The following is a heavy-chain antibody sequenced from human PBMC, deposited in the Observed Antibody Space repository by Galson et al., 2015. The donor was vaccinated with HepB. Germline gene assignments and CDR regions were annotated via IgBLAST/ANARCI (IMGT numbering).Heavy chain of an antibody. J-gene: IGHJ4*02. V-gene: IGHV3-21*01. CDR3: ARSSGSHNGDFDY. Sequence: LRLSCAASGFTFSSYSMNWVRQAPGKGLEWVSSISSSSSYIYYADSVKGRFTISRDNAKNSLYLQMNSLRAEDTAVYYCARSSGSHNGDFDYWGQGTLVTVSS. CDR2: ISSSSSYI. CDR1: GFTFSSYS. D-gene: IGHD1-26*01.